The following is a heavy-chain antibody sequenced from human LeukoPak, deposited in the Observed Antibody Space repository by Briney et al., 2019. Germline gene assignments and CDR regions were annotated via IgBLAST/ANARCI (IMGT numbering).Heavy chain of an antibody. D-gene: IGHD6-13*01. J-gene: IGHJ4*02. CDR2: ISHSGTT. V-gene: IGHV4-38-2*01. CDR3: ARHYDSWYYFDY. Sequence: PSETLSLTCAVSGYSITSGFSWGWIRQPPGKGLEWIGTISHSGTTDYKSTLESRLTISMDTSKNLFSLRLTSVTAADTAVYYCARHYDSWYYFDYWGQGTPVTVSS. CDR1: GYSITSGFS.